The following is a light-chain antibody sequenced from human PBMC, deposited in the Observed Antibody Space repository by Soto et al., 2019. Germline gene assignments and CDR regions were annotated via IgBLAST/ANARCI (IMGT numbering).Light chain of an antibody. CDR3: QQYGSSIT. Sequence: EVVMTQSPAILSVSPGDRATLSCMASQSVGINVAWYQQKPGQAPRVLIYGASSRTTGIPDRFSGSGSGTDFTLTISRLEPEDFAVYYCQQYGSSITFGQGTRLEIK. J-gene: IGKJ5*01. V-gene: IGKV3-20*01. CDR2: GAS. CDR1: QSVGIN.